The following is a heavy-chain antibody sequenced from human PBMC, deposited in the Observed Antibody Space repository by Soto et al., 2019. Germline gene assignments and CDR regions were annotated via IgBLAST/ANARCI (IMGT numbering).Heavy chain of an antibody. CDR1: GFTFGDYA. CDR2: IRSKAYGGTT. D-gene: IGHD6-13*01. CDR3: TTGYSSSWYSWYYFDY. V-gene: IGHV3-49*04. Sequence: SLRLSCTASGFTFGDYAMSWVRQAPGKGLEWVGFIRSKAYGGTTEYAASVKGRFTISRDDSKSIAYLQMNSPKTEDTAVYYCTTGYSSSWYSWYYFDYWGQGTLVTVSS. J-gene: IGHJ4*02.